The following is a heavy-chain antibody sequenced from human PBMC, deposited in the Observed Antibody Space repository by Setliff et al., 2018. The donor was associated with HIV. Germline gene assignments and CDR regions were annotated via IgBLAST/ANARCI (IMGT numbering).Heavy chain of an antibody. Sequence: PSETLSLTCAIYGGSFSDNYWTWIRQPPGKGLEWIGEIYHSGSTNYNPSLKSRVTISVDKSKNQFSLKLSSVTAADTAVYYCARRELLEYYFDYWGQGTLVTVSS. CDR2: IYHSGST. CDR3: ARRELLEYYFDY. J-gene: IGHJ4*02. V-gene: IGHV4-34*01. CDR1: GGSFSDNY. D-gene: IGHD1-26*01.